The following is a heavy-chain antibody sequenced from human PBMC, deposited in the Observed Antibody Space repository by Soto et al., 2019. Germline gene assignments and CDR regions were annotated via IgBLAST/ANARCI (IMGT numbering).Heavy chain of an antibody. CDR1: GLTFDDYA. D-gene: IGHD3-9*01. Sequence: PGGSLRLSCVASGLTFDDYAMHWVRQAPGKGLEWVSGISWNSGSIGYADSVKGRFTISRDNVKNSLYLQMNSLRAEDTALYYCAKDKAGIGSNYDILTGYHKYYYYYYGMDVWGQGATVTVSS. CDR3: AKDKAGIGSNYDILTGYHKYYYYYYGMDV. CDR2: ISWNSGSI. V-gene: IGHV3-9*01. J-gene: IGHJ6*02.